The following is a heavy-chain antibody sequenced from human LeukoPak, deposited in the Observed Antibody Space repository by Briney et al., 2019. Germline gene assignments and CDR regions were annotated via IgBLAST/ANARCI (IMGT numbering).Heavy chain of an antibody. D-gene: IGHD1-26*01. Sequence: SGGSLRLSCAASGFTFSSYGMHWVRQAPGKGLEWVALISYDGSNKYYVDSVKGRFTISRDNSKNTLYLQMNSLRAEDTAVYYCAKDRRRFIVGASGGLAGFDYWGLGTLVTVSS. J-gene: IGHJ4*02. CDR3: AKDRRRFIVGASGGLAGFDY. CDR1: GFTFSSYG. V-gene: IGHV3-30*18. CDR2: ISYDGSNK.